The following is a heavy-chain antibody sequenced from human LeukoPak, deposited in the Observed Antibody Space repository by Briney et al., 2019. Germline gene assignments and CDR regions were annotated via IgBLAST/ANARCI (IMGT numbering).Heavy chain of an antibody. CDR3: ARDGPDY. CDR1: GFTFSNYW. Sequence: GGSLRLSCVASGFTFSNYWMTWVRQAPGKGLEWVANIKQDGSEKYYVDSVKGRFTISRDNAKNSLYLQMNSLRGEDAAVYYCARDGPDYWGQGTLVTVSS. J-gene: IGHJ4*02. V-gene: IGHV3-7*03. CDR2: IKQDGSEK.